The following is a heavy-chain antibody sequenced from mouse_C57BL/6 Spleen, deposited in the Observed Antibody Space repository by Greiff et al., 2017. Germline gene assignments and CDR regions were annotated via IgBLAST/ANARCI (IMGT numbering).Heavy chain of an antibody. CDR3: ARRHGSGAMDD. D-gene: IGHD1-1*01. J-gene: IGHJ4*01. CDR1: GYTFTSYW. V-gene: IGHV1-69*01. CDR2: IDPSDSYN. Sequence: VKLQQPGAELVMPGASVKLSCKASGYTFTSYWMHWVKQRPGQGLEWIGEIDPSDSYNNYNQKFKGQSTLTVDKSTSTAYRQLISLTSEDTAVSYCARRHGSGAMDDWGQRTSVTVSS.